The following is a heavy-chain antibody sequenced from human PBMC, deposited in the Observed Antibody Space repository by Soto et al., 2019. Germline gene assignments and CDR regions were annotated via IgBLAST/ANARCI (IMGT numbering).Heavy chain of an antibody. V-gene: IGHV3-23*01. CDR3: AKISGDFWSGYSREDY. D-gene: IGHD3-3*01. Sequence: PGGSLRLSCAASGFTFSSYAMSWVRQAPGKGLEWVSAISGSGGSTYYADSVKGRFTISRDNSKNTLYLQMNSLRAEDTAVYYCAKISGDFWSGYSREDYWGQGPLVPVSS. J-gene: IGHJ4*02. CDR1: GFTFSSYA. CDR2: ISGSGGST.